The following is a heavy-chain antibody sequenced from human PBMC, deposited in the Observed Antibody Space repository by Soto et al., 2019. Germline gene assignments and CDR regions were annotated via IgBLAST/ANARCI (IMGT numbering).Heavy chain of an antibody. Sequence: PGGSLRLSCAASGFTFRDYYMNWIRQAPGKGLEWVSYISGSGTTTFQEDSVKGRFTISRENAKNSLYLQMNSLRDEDTAVYYCARDLEGASLVVGYWGQGTLVTVSS. CDR2: ISGSGTTT. CDR1: GFTFRDYY. CDR3: ARDLEGASLVVGY. V-gene: IGHV3-11*01. J-gene: IGHJ4*02. D-gene: IGHD1-26*01.